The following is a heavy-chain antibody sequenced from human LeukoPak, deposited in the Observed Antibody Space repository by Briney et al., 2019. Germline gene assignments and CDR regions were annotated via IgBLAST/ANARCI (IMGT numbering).Heavy chain of an antibody. Sequence: ASETLSLTCTVSGGSISSGSYYWSWIRQPAGKGLEWIGRIYTSGSTNYNPSLKSRVTISVDTSKNQFSLKLSSVTAADTAVYYCARDGRVDRHSSSSFAPTPYYYYYMDVWGKGTTVTVSS. J-gene: IGHJ6*03. V-gene: IGHV4-61*02. CDR3: ARDGRVDRHSSSSFAPTPYYYYYMDV. CDR2: IYTSGST. D-gene: IGHD6-6*01. CDR1: GGSISSGSYY.